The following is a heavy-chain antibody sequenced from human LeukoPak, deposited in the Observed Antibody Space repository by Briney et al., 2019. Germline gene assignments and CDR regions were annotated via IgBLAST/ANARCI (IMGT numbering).Heavy chain of an antibody. J-gene: IGHJ6*02. CDR2: ITYDGSNK. Sequence: GGSLRLSCAASGFTFSSYAMHWVRQAPGKGLEWVAVITYDGSNKYYADSVKGRFTISRDNSKNTLYLQMNSLRAEDTAVYYCARDPLMTTVTTSYGMDVWGQGTTVTVSS. CDR1: GFTFSSYA. CDR3: ARDPLMTTVTTSYGMDV. V-gene: IGHV3-30*04. D-gene: IGHD4-17*01.